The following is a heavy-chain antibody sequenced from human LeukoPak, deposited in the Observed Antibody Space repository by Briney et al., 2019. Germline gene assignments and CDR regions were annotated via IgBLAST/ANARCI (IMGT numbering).Heavy chain of an antibody. D-gene: IGHD3-22*01. CDR2: IYYSGST. CDR1: GGSISSYY. J-gene: IGHJ5*02. Sequence: PSETLSLTCTVSGGSISSYYWSWIRQPPGKGLEWIGYIYYSGSTNYNPSLKSRVTISVDTSKNQFSLKLSSVTAADTAVYYCAREWLPHTVNWFDPWGQGTLVTVSS. V-gene: IGHV4-59*01. CDR3: AREWLPHTVNWFDP.